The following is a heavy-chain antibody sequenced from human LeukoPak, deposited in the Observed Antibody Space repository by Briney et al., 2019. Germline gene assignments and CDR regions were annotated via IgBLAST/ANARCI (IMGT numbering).Heavy chain of an antibody. CDR2: IYTSGST. D-gene: IGHD7-27*01. Sequence: SETLSLTCTVSGGAISSYYWSWIRQPAGEGLEGIGRIYTSGSTNYNPSLKSRVTISVDTSKNQFPLKLSSVPAADTAVYYCARSAGALDVWGKGTTVTVSS. CDR3: ARSAGALDV. J-gene: IGHJ6*03. CDR1: GGAISSYY. V-gene: IGHV4-4*07.